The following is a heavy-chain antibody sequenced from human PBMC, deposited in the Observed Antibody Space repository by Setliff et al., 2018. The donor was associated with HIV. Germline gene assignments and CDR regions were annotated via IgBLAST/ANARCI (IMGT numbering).Heavy chain of an antibody. D-gene: IGHD3-3*01. V-gene: IGHV4-34*01. J-gene: IGHJ5*02. Sequence: TSETLSLTCAVYGGSFSGYYWSWIRQPPGKGLEWIGEINHSGSTNYNPSLKSRVTISVDTSKNQFSLKLSSVTAADTAVYYCAREQPYYNFWSGYYSNWFDPWGQGTLVTVSS. CDR3: AREQPYYNFWSGYYSNWFDP. CDR2: INHSGST. CDR1: GGSFSGYY.